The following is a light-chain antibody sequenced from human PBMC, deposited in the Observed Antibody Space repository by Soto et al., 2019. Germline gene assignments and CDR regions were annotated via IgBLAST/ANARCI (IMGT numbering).Light chain of an antibody. CDR2: AAS. Sequence: DIQMTQSTSSLSASVGDRVTITCRASQDISNHLAWYQQKPGKAPKLLIYAASSLQSGVPSRFSGSGSGTDFTLTISSLQPDDFATYYCQQYNSYPLTFGGGTKVDIK. CDR3: QQYNSYPLT. V-gene: IGKV1-16*01. J-gene: IGKJ4*01. CDR1: QDISNH.